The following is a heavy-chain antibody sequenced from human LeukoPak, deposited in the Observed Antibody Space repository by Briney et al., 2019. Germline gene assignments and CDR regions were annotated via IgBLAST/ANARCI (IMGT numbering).Heavy chain of an antibody. D-gene: IGHD3-10*01. CDR2: IKQDGSDK. Sequence: GGSLRLSCAASGFTFISYWMTWVRQAPGKGLEWVANIKQDGSDKYYVDSVKGRFTISRDNVKNSLYLQMNSLRAEDTAVYYCARTFGFGDLLHFDYWGQGTLVTVSS. CDR3: ARTFGFGDLLHFDY. V-gene: IGHV3-7*02. CDR1: GFTFISYW. J-gene: IGHJ4*02.